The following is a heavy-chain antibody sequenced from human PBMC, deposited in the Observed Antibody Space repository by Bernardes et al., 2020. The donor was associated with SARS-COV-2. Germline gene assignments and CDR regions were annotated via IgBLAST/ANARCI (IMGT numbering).Heavy chain of an antibody. CDR1: GCSIRRYY. Sequence: SATLSLTCPVSGCSIRRYYWSWLRPPPGKGLEWIGYIYHSGSTNYNPSLKSRVTISVDTSKDQFSLKLSSVTAADTAVYYCARGGATVFYNYYGMDVWGQGTTVTVSS. D-gene: IGHD1-26*01. V-gene: IGHV4-59*01. J-gene: IGHJ6*02. CDR3: ARGGATVFYNYYGMDV. CDR2: IYHSGST.